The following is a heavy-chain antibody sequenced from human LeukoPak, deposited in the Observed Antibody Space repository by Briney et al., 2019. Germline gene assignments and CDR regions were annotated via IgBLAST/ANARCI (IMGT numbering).Heavy chain of an antibody. CDR2: IIPIFGIA. CDR1: GGTFSSYA. V-gene: IGHV1-69*04. D-gene: IGHD2-15*01. Sequence: EASVKVSCKASGGTFSSYAISWVRQAPGQGLEWMGRIIPIFGIANYAQKFQGRVTITADKSTSTAYMELSSLRSEDTAVYYCATVVPNDYYYYYDMDVWGQGTTVTVSS. J-gene: IGHJ6*02. CDR3: ATVVPNDYYYYYDMDV.